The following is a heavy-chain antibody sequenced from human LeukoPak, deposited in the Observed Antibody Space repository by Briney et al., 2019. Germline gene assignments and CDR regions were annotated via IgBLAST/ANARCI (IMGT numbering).Heavy chain of an antibody. D-gene: IGHD3-10*01. CDR1: GGSISSSNW. V-gene: IGHV3-11*01. CDR2: ISRSGSTK. Sequence: LSLTCAVSGGSISSSNWWSWVRQAPGKGLEWVSSISRSGSTKYYADSVKGRFTISRDNAKKSLYLEMNSLRAEDTAVYYCARDQYGLGYGSLFDYWGQGTLVTVSS. J-gene: IGHJ4*02. CDR3: ARDQYGLGYGSLFDY.